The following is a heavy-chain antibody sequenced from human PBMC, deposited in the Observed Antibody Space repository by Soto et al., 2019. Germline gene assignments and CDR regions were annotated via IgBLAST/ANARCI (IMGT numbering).Heavy chain of an antibody. CDR3: ARRYGGTFDY. D-gene: IGHD2-15*01. V-gene: IGHV4-59*08. CDR2: IYYSGST. Sequence: QVQLQESGPGLVKPSETLSLTCTVSGGSISSYYWSWIRQPPGKGLEWIGYIYYSGSTNYNPSLTSRVTISVDTSKIQFSLQLSSVTAADTAVYYCARRYGGTFDYWGQGTLVTVSS. CDR1: GGSISSYY. J-gene: IGHJ4*02.